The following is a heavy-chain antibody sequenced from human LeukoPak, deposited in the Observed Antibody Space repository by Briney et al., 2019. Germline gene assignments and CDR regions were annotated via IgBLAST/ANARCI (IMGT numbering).Heavy chain of an antibody. Sequence: GGSLRLSCAASGFTFSSYGMHWVRQAPGKGLEWVAVISYDGSNKYYADSVKGRFTISRDNSKNTLYLQMNSLRAEDTAVYYCAKDRGSGSFTLDYWGQGTLVTVSS. CDR1: GFTFSSYG. CDR2: ISYDGSNK. J-gene: IGHJ4*02. D-gene: IGHD1-26*01. CDR3: AKDRGSGSFTLDY. V-gene: IGHV3-30*18.